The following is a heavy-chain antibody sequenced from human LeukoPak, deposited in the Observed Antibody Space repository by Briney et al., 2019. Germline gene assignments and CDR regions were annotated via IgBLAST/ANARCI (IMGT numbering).Heavy chain of an antibody. CDR3: ARGGYSYGYIGY. D-gene: IGHD5-18*01. Sequence: PGGSLRLSCTASGFTFSSYTMNWVRQAPGKGLEWVSSISSSSSYIYYADSVKGRFTISRDNAKNSLYLQMNSLRAEDTAVYYCARGGYSYGYIGYWGQGTLVTVSS. CDR2: ISSSSSYI. J-gene: IGHJ4*02. V-gene: IGHV3-21*01. CDR1: GFTFSSYT.